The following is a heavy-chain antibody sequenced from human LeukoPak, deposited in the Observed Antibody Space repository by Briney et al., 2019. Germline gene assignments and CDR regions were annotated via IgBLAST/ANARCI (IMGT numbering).Heavy chain of an antibody. D-gene: IGHD3-16*01. CDR3: AGRRVLDASFDY. J-gene: IGHJ4*02. CDR2: IYSGDNT. CDR1: GFTVSNNY. V-gene: IGHV3-66*02. Sequence: GGSLRLSXAASGFTVSNNYMSWVRQAPGKGLEWVSVIYSGDNTYYVESVKGRFTISRDNSKNTLFLQMNRLRAEDTAVYYCAGRRVLDASFDYWGQGTLVTVSS.